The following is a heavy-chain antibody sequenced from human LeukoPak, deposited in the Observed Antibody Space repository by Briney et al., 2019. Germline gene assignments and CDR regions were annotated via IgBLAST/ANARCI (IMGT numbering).Heavy chain of an antibody. D-gene: IGHD3/OR15-3a*01. V-gene: IGHV3-23*01. Sequence: GGSLRLSCTASKFTFSNYAMSWVRQAPGEGVEGVSVISGRGGRAYYADSVKGRFTISRDNPKDTLFLQMNSLRTEDTAVYYCAKRSNFWTGYLDYWGQGTLVTVSS. J-gene: IGHJ4*02. CDR1: KFTFSNYA. CDR3: AKRSNFWTGYLDY. CDR2: ISGRGGRA.